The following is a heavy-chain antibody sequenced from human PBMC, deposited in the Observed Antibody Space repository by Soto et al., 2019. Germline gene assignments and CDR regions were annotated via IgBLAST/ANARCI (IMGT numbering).Heavy chain of an antibody. D-gene: IGHD5-18*01. CDR2: ISAYNGNT. CDR3: ARDNPPAGVQLWPGDYYGMDV. Sequence: ASVKVSCKASGYTFTSYGISWVRQAPGQGLEWMGWISAYNGNTNYAQKLQGRVTMTTDTSTSTAYMELRSLRSDDTAVYYCARDNPPAGVQLWPGDYYGMDVWGQGTTVTVSS. CDR1: GYTFTSYG. V-gene: IGHV1-18*01. J-gene: IGHJ6*02.